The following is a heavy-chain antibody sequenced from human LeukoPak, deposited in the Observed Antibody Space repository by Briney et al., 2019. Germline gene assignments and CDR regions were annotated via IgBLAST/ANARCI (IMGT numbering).Heavy chain of an antibody. D-gene: IGHD3-22*01. Sequence: SQTLSFTCAISGDSVSSNSAAWTWIRQSPSRGLEWLGRTYYRSKLYNDYAVSVKSRITINPDTSKNQFSLQLNSVTPEDTAVYYCARLSYDSSGYYYAFDYWGQGTLVTVSS. CDR3: ARLSYDSSGYYYAFDY. J-gene: IGHJ4*02. CDR1: GDSVSSNSAA. CDR2: TYYRSKLYN. V-gene: IGHV6-1*01.